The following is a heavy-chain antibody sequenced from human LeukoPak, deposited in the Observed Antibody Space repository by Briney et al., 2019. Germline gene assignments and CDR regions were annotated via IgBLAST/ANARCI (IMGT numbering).Heavy chain of an antibody. Sequence: GESLKISCKGSGYTFTTYWIGWVRQMPGKGLEWMGIIYPGDSDTRYNTSVQGQVSISADKSISTAYLQWSSLKASDTAMYYCARLGSNTWKDAFDIWGQGTVDTLCS. CDR1: GYTFTTYW. V-gene: IGHV5-51*01. D-gene: IGHD6-13*01. J-gene: IGHJ3*02. CDR3: ARLGSNTWKDAFDI. CDR2: IYPGDSDT.